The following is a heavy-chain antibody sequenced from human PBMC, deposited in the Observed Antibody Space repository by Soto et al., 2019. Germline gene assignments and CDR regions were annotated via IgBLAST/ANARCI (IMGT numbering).Heavy chain of an antibody. Sequence: PGESLKISCKGSGYNFANYWIAWVRQMPGKGLEWMGIIYAGDSETRYSPSLQGQVTITADKSISTAYLQWSSLKASGTAMYFCARVLIAGWYGTGNYWGQGTLVTVSS. V-gene: IGHV5-51*01. D-gene: IGHD6-19*01. CDR1: GYNFANYW. J-gene: IGHJ4*02. CDR2: IYAGDSET. CDR3: ARVLIAGWYGTGNY.